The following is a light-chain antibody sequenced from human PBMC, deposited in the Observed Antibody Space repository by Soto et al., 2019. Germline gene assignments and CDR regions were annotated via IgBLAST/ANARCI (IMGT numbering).Light chain of an antibody. J-gene: IGLJ1*01. CDR3: CSSAGEEMIV. CDR2: SNN. Sequence: QLVLTQPPSAYGTPGQRVTISCSGSSSNIGSNTVNWYQQLPGTAPKLLIYSNNQRPSGVPDRVSCSKAGTSASLAISGLQSEDEADYYCCSSAGEEMIVFGTGTKFTV. CDR1: SSNIGSNT. V-gene: IGLV1-44*01.